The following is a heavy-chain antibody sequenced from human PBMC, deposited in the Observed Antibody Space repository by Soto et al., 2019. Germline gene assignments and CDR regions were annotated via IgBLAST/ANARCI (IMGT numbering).Heavy chain of an antibody. Sequence: SETLSLTCGVSGGSLSGATYSWNWIRQPPGKGLERIGYIFPSGTTYYNPSLKSRVTISIDVSKNQFSLSLRSLTAADTAVYYCARSREFDYWSQGTLVTVSS. CDR1: GGSLSGATYS. CDR2: IFPSGTT. V-gene: IGHV4-30-2*01. CDR3: ARSREFDY. J-gene: IGHJ4*02.